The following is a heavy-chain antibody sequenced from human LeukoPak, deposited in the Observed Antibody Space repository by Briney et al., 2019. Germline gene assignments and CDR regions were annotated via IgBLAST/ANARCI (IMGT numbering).Heavy chain of an antibody. D-gene: IGHD3-9*01. Sequence: GGSLRLSCAASGFXFSTFEIHWVRQAPGKGLVWVSYISNDGTTTRYADSVKGRFSISRDNAQNTLYLQMNSLRAEDTAVYYCARSDSGYDYWGQGTLVTVSS. J-gene: IGHJ4*02. CDR1: GFXFSTFE. V-gene: IGHV3-74*01. CDR3: ARSDSGYDY. CDR2: ISNDGTTT.